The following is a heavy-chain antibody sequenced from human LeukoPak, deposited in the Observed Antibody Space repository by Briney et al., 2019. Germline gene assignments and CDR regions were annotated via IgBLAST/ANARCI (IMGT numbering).Heavy chain of an antibody. V-gene: IGHV3-48*01. CDR3: ARLGGGAVDYYDSSGYYLGGYFDY. J-gene: IGHJ4*02. CDR1: GFTFSSYS. Sequence: PGGSLRLSCAASGFTFSSYSTNWVRQAPGKGLEWVSYISSSSSTIYYADSVKGRFTISRDNAKNSLYLQMNSLRAEDTAVYYCARLGGGAVDYYDSSGYYLGGYFDYWGQGTLVTVSS. CDR2: ISSSSSTI. D-gene: IGHD3-22*01.